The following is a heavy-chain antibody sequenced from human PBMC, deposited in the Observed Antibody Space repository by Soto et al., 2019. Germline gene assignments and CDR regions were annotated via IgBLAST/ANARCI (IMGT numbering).Heavy chain of an antibody. CDR1: GFTFSSYD. CDR3: ARVVSGYCRGGSSYGGSYYYYMDV. Sequence: EVQLVESGGGLVQPGGSLRLSCAASGFTFSSYDMHWVRQATGKGLEWVSAIGTAGDTYYPGSVKGRFTISRENAKNSLYLQMNSLRAGDTAVYYCARVVSGYCRGGSSYGGSYYYYMDVWGTGTTVTVS. CDR2: IGTAGDT. D-gene: IGHD2-15*01. J-gene: IGHJ6*03. V-gene: IGHV3-13*01.